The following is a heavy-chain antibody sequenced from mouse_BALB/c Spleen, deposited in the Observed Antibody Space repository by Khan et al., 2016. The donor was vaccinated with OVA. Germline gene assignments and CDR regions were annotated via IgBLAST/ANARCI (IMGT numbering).Heavy chain of an antibody. Sequence: EVQLQESGPGLVKPSQSLSLSCTVTGYSITSEYAWYWIRQFPGNKLGLMGYINYSGDTRFNPFLKSRTTFTQDTSKNPFFLQLNSVTTEDTAAYYCERKDYYDYDPFPYWGQGTLVTVSA. D-gene: IGHD2-4*01. CDR1: GYSITSEYA. J-gene: IGHJ3*01. V-gene: IGHV3-2*02. CDR3: ERKDYYDYDPFPY. CDR2: INYSGDT.